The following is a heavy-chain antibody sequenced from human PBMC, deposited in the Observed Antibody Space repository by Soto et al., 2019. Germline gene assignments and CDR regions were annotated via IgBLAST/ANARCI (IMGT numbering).Heavy chain of an antibody. CDR3: ARTPSSYQYNWFDP. J-gene: IGHJ5*02. CDR2: IYHSGST. V-gene: IGHV4-30-2*01. Sequence: SETLSLTCAVSGGSISSGGYSWSWIRQPPGKGLEWIGYIYHSGSTYYNPSLKSRVTISVDRSKNQFSLKLSSVTAADTAVYYCARTPSSYQYNWFDPWGQGILVTVSS. CDR1: GGSISSGGYS. D-gene: IGHD2-2*01.